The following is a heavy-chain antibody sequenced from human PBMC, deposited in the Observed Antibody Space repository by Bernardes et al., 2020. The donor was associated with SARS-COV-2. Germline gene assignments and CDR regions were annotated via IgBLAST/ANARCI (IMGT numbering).Heavy chain of an antibody. J-gene: IGHJ4*02. CDR1: GFTFAIDW. V-gene: IGHV3-74*01. Sequence: GGSLRLSCAASGFTFAIDWMHWVRQAPGKGLEWVARMNRDGTTINHGDSVRGRFSISRDNARNTLYLQMNNLRADDTARYFCIRDMYGKNDYWGQGTLVTVSS. CDR3: IRDMYGKNDY. D-gene: IGHD2-8*01. CDR2: MNRDGTTI.